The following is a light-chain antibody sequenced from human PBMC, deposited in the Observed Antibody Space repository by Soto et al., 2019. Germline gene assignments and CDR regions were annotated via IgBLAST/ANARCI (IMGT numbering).Light chain of an antibody. J-gene: IGKJ1*01. CDR1: QNINNW. Sequence: DIQMTQSPATLSASIGDRATITCRASQNINNWIAWYQQKPGKAPKFLIYDASTLESGVPSRFSGSGFGTDISLTVSSLQPDDFGRYYCQHMRTFGQGTKV. V-gene: IGKV1-5*01. CDR2: DAS. CDR3: QHMRT.